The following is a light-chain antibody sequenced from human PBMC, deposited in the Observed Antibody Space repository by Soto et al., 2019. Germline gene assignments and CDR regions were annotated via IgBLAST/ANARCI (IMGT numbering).Light chain of an antibody. Sequence: DIQMTQSPSSLSASVGDRVTITCRASQTITSDLNWYQQRPGKAPKLLIYAASNLQSGVPSRFSGSGSGTDFTFIISSLQPEDSATYYWQQTYSTPGWTFGQGTKVEIK. V-gene: IGKV1-39*01. J-gene: IGKJ1*01. CDR3: QQTYSTPGWT. CDR2: AAS. CDR1: QTITSD.